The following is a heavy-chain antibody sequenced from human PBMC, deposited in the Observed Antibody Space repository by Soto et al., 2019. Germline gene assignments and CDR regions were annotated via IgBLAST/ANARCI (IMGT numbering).Heavy chain of an antibody. V-gene: IGHV3-74*01. CDR1: GFTFSGDW. CDR2: ISPDGTTT. CDR3: AKETYYYYGMDV. Sequence: GGSLRLSCVASGFTFSGDWMHWVRQVPGKGLVWVSRISPDGTTTYYADSVKGRFTISRDNSKNTLYLQMNSLRAEDTALYYCAKETYYYYGMDVWGQGTTVTVSS. J-gene: IGHJ6*02.